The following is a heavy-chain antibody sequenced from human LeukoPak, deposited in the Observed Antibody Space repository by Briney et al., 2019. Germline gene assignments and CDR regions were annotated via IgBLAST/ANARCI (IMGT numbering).Heavy chain of an antibody. CDR2: ISNSGSST. D-gene: IGHD3-22*01. Sequence: GGSLRLSCAASGFTLSSYAMSWVRQAPGKGLEWVSAISNSGSSTYYADSVKGRFTISRDNSKNTLLLQMNSLRTEDTAVYYCAKEGDSSGHCGLFDIWGQGTMVTVSS. V-gene: IGHV3-23*01. CDR3: AKEGDSSGHCGLFDI. CDR1: GFTLSSYA. J-gene: IGHJ3*02.